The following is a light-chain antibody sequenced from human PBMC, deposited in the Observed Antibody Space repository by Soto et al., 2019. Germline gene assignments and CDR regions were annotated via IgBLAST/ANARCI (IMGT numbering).Light chain of an antibody. CDR1: QGIAND. Sequence: DIQMTQSPSSLSASVGDRVTITCRASQGIANDLGWYQQKPGKAPKRLIYVASNLQSGVPSRFRGSGSGTEFALTISSLQPEDVATDYCLQHNSYPWTFGQGTKVEIK. CDR2: VAS. J-gene: IGKJ1*01. CDR3: LQHNSYPWT. V-gene: IGKV1-17*01.